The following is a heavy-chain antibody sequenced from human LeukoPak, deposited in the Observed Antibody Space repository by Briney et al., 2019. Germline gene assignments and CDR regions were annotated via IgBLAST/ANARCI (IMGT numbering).Heavy chain of an antibody. D-gene: IGHD2-21*01. CDR1: GYTLTELS. Sequence: ASVKVSCKVSGYTLTELSMHWVRQAPGKGLEWMGGFDPEDGETIYAQKFQGRVTMTRDTSISTAYMELSRLRSDDTAVYYCARGRVINYGDYDDYWGQGTLVTVSS. CDR2: FDPEDGET. CDR3: ARGRVINYGDYDDY. V-gene: IGHV1-24*01. J-gene: IGHJ4*02.